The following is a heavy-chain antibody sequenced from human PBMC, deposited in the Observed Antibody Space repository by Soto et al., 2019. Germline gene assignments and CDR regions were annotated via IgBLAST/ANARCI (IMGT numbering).Heavy chain of an antibody. CDR2: IWYDGSNK. CDR1: GFTFSSYG. V-gene: IGHV3-33*01. Sequence: QVQLVESGGGVVQPGRSLRLSCAASGFTFSSYGMHWVRQAPGKGLEWVAVIWYDGSNKYYADSVKGRFTISRDNSKNTLYRQMNSLRAEDTAVYYCARDKSSGMDVWGQGTTVTVSS. CDR3: ARDKSSGMDV. J-gene: IGHJ6*02.